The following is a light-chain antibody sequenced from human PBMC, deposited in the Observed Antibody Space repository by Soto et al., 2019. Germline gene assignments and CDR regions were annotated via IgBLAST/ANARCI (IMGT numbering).Light chain of an antibody. V-gene: IGKV3D-20*02. J-gene: IGKJ1*01. Sequence: EIVLTQSPGTLSLSPGERATLSCRASQSVSSSYLAWYQHKPGQAPRLLIFDASQRATGIPARFRGSGSGTDFTLSISSLEPEDFAVYYCQQRTDRPPWTFGQGTKVDI. CDR3: QQRTDRPPWT. CDR1: QSVSSSY. CDR2: DAS.